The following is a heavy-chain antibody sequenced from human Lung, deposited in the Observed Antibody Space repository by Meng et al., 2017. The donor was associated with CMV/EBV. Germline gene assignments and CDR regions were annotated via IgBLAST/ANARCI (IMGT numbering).Heavy chain of an antibody. J-gene: IGHJ6*02. V-gene: IGHV3-21*06. D-gene: IGHD3-10*01. Sequence: GGPLRLXCAASGFTFSSYTLNWVRQPPGEGLEWVSSISSSGSYIYYAASVKGRFTISRVNAENSLYLQMSGLRAEDTAVYFCARDYGSRGMDVWGQGTTVTVSS. CDR2: ISSSGSYI. CDR3: ARDYGSRGMDV. CDR1: GFTFSSYT.